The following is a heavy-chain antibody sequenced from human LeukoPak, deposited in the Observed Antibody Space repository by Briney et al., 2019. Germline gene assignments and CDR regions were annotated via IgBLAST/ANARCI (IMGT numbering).Heavy chain of an antibody. V-gene: IGHV3-74*01. CDR2: INIDGSSG. J-gene: IGHJ3*02. Sequence: PGGSLRLSCAASGFTFRSYWMHWVRQAPGKGLVWVSRINIDGSSGSYADSVEGRFTISRDNAKNTLYLQMNSLRAEDTAVYYCARGRFLEWSVDAFDIWGQGTMVTVSS. CDR3: ARGRFLEWSVDAFDI. D-gene: IGHD3-3*01. CDR1: GFTFRSYW.